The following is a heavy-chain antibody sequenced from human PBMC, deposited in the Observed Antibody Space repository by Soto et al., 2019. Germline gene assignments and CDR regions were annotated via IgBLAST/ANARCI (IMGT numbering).Heavy chain of an antibody. CDR1: GDSVSSNSAA. CDR2: TYYRPKWYN. D-gene: IGHD1-20*01. J-gene: IGHJ6*02. Sequence: SQTLSLTCAISGDSVSSNSAAWNWIRQSPSRGLEWLGRTYYRPKWYNDYAVSVKSRITINPDTSKNQFSLQLNSVTPEDTAVYYCAREGITGTNYYYYYGMDVWGQGTTVTVSS. CDR3: AREGITGTNYYYYYGMDV. V-gene: IGHV6-1*01.